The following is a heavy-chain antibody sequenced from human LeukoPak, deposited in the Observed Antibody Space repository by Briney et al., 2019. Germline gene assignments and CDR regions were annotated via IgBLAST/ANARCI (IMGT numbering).Heavy chain of an antibody. V-gene: IGHV3-48*03. Sequence: PGGSLRLSCAASGFTFSSYEMNWVRQAPGKGLEWVSYISTSSSPIDYGNSVKGRFTISRDNAKNSLYLQMNSLRAEDTALYYCARRGFCDTSGYLFDYWGQGTLVTVSS. CDR1: GFTFSSYE. CDR3: ARRGFCDTSGYLFDY. CDR2: ISTSSSPI. J-gene: IGHJ4*02. D-gene: IGHD3-22*01.